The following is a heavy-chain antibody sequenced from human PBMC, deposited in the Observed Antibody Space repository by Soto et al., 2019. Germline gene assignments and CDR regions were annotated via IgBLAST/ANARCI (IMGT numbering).Heavy chain of an antibody. J-gene: IGHJ5*02. D-gene: IGHD3-3*01. CDR1: GGSISSDAYY. CDR3: ARGSYYNFWSGYSWFDP. Sequence: QVQLQESGPGLVKPSQTLSLTCTVSGGSISSDAYYWSWIRQHPGKGLEWIGYIYYSGSTYYNPSLESLVAISVDTSNKQFSLKLRSVTAADTAVYYCARGSYYNFWSGYSWFDPWGQGTLVTVSS. V-gene: IGHV4-31*01. CDR2: IYYSGST.